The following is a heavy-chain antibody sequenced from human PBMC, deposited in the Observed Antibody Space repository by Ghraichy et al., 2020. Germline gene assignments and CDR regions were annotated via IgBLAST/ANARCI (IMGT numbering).Heavy chain of an antibody. D-gene: IGHD3-3*01. Sequence: SETLSLTCAVYGGSFSGYYWSWIRQPPGKGLEWIGEINHSGSTNYNPSLQSLFTISVDTSKNQFSLKLSSVTATDTAVYYCARYPYYDVWSGYYLSNPFYYGMDVWGQGTTVTVSS. CDR1: GGSFSGYY. CDR2: INHSGST. CDR3: ARYPYYDVWSGYYLSNPFYYGMDV. V-gene: IGHV4-34*01. J-gene: IGHJ6*02.